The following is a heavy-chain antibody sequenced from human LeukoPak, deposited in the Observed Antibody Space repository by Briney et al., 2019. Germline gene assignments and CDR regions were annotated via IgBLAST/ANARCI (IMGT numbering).Heavy chain of an antibody. V-gene: IGHV3-30*03. CDR2: TSYDGSNR. D-gene: IGHD6-19*01. CDR1: GFTFNTYG. Sequence: GGSLRLSCAASGFTFNTYGMHWVRRAPGKGLEWVAVTSYDGSNRYYADSVKGRFTISRDNAKNTLYLQMNSLRAEDTAVYYCAREGQWLPNYFDYWGQGTLVTVSS. J-gene: IGHJ4*02. CDR3: AREGQWLPNYFDY.